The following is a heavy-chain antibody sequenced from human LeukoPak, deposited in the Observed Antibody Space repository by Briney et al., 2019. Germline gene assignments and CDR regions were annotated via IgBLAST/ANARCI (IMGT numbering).Heavy chain of an antibody. CDR2: IRSKAYGGTT. CDR3: TRDARRYSSGWYSVDY. Sequence: PGRSLRLSCTASGFTLGDYAMSWVRQAPGKGLEWVGFIRSKAYGGTTEYAASVKGRFTISRDDSKSIAYLQMNSLKTEDTAVYYCTRDARRYSSGWYSVDYWGQGTLVTVSS. J-gene: IGHJ4*02. CDR1: GFTLGDYA. D-gene: IGHD6-19*01. V-gene: IGHV3-49*04.